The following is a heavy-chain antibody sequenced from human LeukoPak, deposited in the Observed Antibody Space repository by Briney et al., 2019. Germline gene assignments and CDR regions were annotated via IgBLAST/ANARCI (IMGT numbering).Heavy chain of an antibody. Sequence: PGGSLRLSCAASGFTFSSYSMNWVRQAPGKGLEWVSSISSSSSYIYYADSVKGRFTISRDNAKNSLYLQMNSLRAEDTAVYYCARDLRRSGYSGYDPMVWGQGTLVTVSS. CDR1: GFTFSSYS. J-gene: IGHJ4*02. CDR2: ISSSSSYI. V-gene: IGHV3-21*01. CDR3: ARDLRRSGYSGYDPMV. D-gene: IGHD5-12*01.